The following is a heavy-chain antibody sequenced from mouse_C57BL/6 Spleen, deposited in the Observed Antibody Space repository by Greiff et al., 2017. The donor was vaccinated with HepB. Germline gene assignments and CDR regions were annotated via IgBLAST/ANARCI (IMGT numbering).Heavy chain of an antibody. CDR3: ARCPFYLYYAMDY. V-gene: IGHV7-3*01. CDR1: GFTFTDYY. CDR2: IRNKANGYTT. Sequence: VQLKESGGGLVQPGGSLSLSCAASGFTFTDYYMSWVRQPPGKALEWLGFIRNKANGYTTEYSASVKGRFTISRDNSQSILYLQMNALRAEDSATYYCARCPFYLYYAMDYWGQGTSVTVSS. J-gene: IGHJ4*01. D-gene: IGHD5-5*01.